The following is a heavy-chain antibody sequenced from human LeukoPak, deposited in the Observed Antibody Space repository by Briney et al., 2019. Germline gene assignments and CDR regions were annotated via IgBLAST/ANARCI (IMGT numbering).Heavy chain of an antibody. CDR1: GYTFTSYG. D-gene: IGHD5-12*01. Sequence: ASVKVSCKASGYTFTSYGISWVRQAPGQGLEWMGWISAYNGNTNYAQKFQGRVTITADKSTSTAYMELSSLRSEDTAVYYCARGPEGVYSGYHFDYWGQGTLVTVSS. CDR2: ISAYNGNT. CDR3: ARGPEGVYSGYHFDY. V-gene: IGHV1-18*01. J-gene: IGHJ4*02.